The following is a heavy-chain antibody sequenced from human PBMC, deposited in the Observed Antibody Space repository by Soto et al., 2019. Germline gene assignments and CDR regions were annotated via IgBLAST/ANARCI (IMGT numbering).Heavy chain of an antibody. CDR3: ASATGGSGSYSGY. V-gene: IGHV3-48*02. CDR1: GFTFSSYS. CDR2: ISSSSSTI. Sequence: EVQLVESGGGLVQPGGSLRLSCAASGFTFSSYSMIWVRQAPGKGLEWVSYISSSSSTIYYADSVKGRFTISRDNAKNSLYLQMNSLRDEDTAVYYCASATGGSGSYSGYGGRGTLVTVSS. D-gene: IGHD1-26*01. J-gene: IGHJ4*02.